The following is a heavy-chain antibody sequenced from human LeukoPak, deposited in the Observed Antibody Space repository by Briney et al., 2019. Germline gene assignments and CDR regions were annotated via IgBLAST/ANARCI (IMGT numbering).Heavy chain of an antibody. Sequence: PGGSLRLSCAASGFTFSDYYTSWIRQAPGKGLEWVSYISSSSSYTNYADSVKGRFTISRDNAKNSLYLQMNSLRAEDTAVYYCARVPHYSNYGPYYYGMDVWGQGTTVTVSS. CDR1: GFTFSDYY. CDR2: ISSSSSYT. V-gene: IGHV3-11*06. D-gene: IGHD4-11*01. CDR3: ARVPHYSNYGPYYYGMDV. J-gene: IGHJ6*02.